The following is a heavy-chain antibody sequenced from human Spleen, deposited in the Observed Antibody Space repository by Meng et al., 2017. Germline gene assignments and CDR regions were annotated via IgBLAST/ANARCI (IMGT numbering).Heavy chain of an antibody. CDR3: ARLLSSESGNWFDP. D-gene: IGHD1-26*01. CDR2: INHSGST. J-gene: IGHJ5*02. V-gene: IGHV4-34*01. CDR1: GVSFSGYD. Sequence: QAQVQRGGAGLLNPSAPPALPCVVYGVSFSGYDWSWIRQPPGKGLEWIGEINHSGSTNYNPSLKSRVTISVDTSKNQFSLKLNSVTAADTAVYYCARLLSSESGNWFDPWGQGTLVTVSS.